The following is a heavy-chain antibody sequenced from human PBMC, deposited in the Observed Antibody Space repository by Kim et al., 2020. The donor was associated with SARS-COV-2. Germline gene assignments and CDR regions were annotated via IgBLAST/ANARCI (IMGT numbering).Heavy chain of an antibody. V-gene: IGHV3-53*01. J-gene: IGHJ6*02. Sequence: GGSLRLSCAASGFSVSSNYMTWVRQAPGKGLEWVSVLYSGGTTYYGDSVKGRFTISRDNSKNTVYLQMNSVRAEDTAVYYCARDYDGSGHVNVWGQGTTVTVSS. D-gene: IGHD3-10*01. CDR3: ARDYDGSGHVNV. CDR1: GFSVSSNY. CDR2: LYSGGTT.